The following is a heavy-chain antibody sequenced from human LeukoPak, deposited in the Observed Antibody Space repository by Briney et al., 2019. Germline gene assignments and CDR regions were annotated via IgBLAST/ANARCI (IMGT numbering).Heavy chain of an antibody. V-gene: IGHV3-49*04. D-gene: IGHD3-16*01. J-gene: IGHJ6*02. Sequence: GGSLRLSCTASGSTFRDHAMTWVRQAPGKGLEWVSFIRSQAYGGTEEYAASVQGRFTISRDDSYSIAYLQMNSLKTEDTAVYYCARGPIYLWLYYGMDVWGQGTTVIVSS. CDR3: ARGPIYLWLYYGMDV. CDR2: IRSQAYGGTE. CDR1: GSTFRDHA.